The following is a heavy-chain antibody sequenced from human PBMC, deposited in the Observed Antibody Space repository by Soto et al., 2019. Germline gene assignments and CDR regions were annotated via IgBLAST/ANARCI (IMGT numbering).Heavy chain of an antibody. J-gene: IGHJ4*02. Sequence: QVQLVQSGAEVKKPGASVKVSCKASGYTFTSYAMHWVRQAPGQRLEWMGWINAGNGNTKYSQKFQGRVTITRETSASTAYMELSSLRSEDTPVYYCARGLGLYYFDYWGQGTLVTVSS. D-gene: IGHD1-26*01. CDR1: GYTFTSYA. CDR2: INAGNGNT. CDR3: ARGLGLYYFDY. V-gene: IGHV1-3*01.